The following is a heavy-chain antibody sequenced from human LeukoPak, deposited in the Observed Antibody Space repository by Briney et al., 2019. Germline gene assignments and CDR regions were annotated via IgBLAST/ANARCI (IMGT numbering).Heavy chain of an antibody. V-gene: IGHV4-39*07. CDR3: ARAWDYGDFDY. D-gene: IGHD4-17*01. CDR2: IYYSGST. CDR1: GGSISSSSYY. Sequence: SETLSLTCTVSGGSISSSSYYWGWIRQPPGKGLEWIGSIYYSGSTYYNPSLKSRVTISVDTSKNQFSLKLSSVTAADTAVYYCARAWDYGDFDYWGQGTLVTVSS. J-gene: IGHJ4*02.